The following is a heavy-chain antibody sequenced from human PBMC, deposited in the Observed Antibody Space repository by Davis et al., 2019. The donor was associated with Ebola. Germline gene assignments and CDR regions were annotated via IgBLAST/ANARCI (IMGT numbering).Heavy chain of an antibody. CDR1: GGSFSGYY. Sequence: MPSETLSLTRAVYGGSFSGYYWSWIRQPPGKGLEWIGEINHSGSTNYNPSLKSRVTISVDTSKNHFSLKLSSVTAADTAVYYCARVGYCSGSSCYREVYYYGMDVWGQGTTVTVSS. V-gene: IGHV4-34*01. CDR3: ARVGYCSGSSCYREVYYYGMDV. CDR2: INHSGST. J-gene: IGHJ6*02. D-gene: IGHD2-15*01.